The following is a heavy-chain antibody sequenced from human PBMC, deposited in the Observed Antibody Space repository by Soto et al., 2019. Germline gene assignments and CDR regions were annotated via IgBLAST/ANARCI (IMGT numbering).Heavy chain of an antibody. Sequence: QVPLVQSGAGVKKPGASVKVSCKAFGFIFNNYAISWVRQAPAQGLEWMGWISANSGNTNYAQKLQGRVTMTTDTSTSTAYMELRSLRSDDTAVYYCATAGNYDSSGRDFWGQGTLVTVSS. CDR3: ATAGNYDSSGRDF. V-gene: IGHV1-18*04. J-gene: IGHJ4*02. CDR1: GFIFNNYA. D-gene: IGHD3-22*01. CDR2: ISANSGNT.